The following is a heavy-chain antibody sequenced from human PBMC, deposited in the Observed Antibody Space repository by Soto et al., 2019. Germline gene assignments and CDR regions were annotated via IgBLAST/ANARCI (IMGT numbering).Heavy chain of an antibody. V-gene: IGHV4-31*03. J-gene: IGHJ4*02. CDR2: MFYSGST. D-gene: IGHD6-13*01. CDR3: AAGLVRAGLIAGRRGLNY. Sequence: SETLSLTCTVSGGSISRGGYYWNWIRQHPGKGLEWIGYMFYSGSTYYNPSLKSRVTISMDTSKNQFSLNLSSVTAADTALYYCAAGLVRAGLIAGRRGLNYRGQGSLSTASS. CDR1: GGSISRGGYY.